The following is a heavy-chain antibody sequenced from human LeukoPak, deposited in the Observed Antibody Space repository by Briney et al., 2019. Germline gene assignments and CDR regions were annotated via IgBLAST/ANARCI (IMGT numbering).Heavy chain of an antibody. Sequence: ASVKVSCKASGYTFTGYYMHWVRQAPGQGLEWMGWINPNSGGTNYAQKFQGRVTMTRDTSISTAYMELSRLRSDDTAVYYCARDELRYFDWLIHTDAFDIWGQGTMVTASS. D-gene: IGHD3-9*01. CDR2: INPNSGGT. V-gene: IGHV1-2*02. CDR1: GYTFTGYY. CDR3: ARDELRYFDWLIHTDAFDI. J-gene: IGHJ3*02.